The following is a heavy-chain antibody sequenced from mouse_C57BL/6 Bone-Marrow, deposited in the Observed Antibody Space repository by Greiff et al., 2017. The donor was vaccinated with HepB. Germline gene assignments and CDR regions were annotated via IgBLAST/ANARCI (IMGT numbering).Heavy chain of an antibody. D-gene: IGHD2-3*01. J-gene: IGHJ2*01. V-gene: IGHV1-81*01. CDR1: GYTFTSYG. CDR2: IYPRSGNT. Sequence: VKLQESGAELARPGASVKLSCKASGYTFTSYGISWVKQRTGQGLGWIGEIYPRSGNTYYNEKFKGKATLTAYKSSSTAYMVLRSLTSEDSAVYFCARERIYDGYLYYFDYWGQGTTLTVSS. CDR3: ARERIYDGYLYYFDY.